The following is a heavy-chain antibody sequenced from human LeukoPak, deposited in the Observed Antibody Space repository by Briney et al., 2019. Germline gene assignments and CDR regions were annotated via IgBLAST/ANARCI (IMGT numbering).Heavy chain of an antibody. J-gene: IGHJ4*02. V-gene: IGHV4-59*01. D-gene: IGHD2-2*01. Sequence: SETLSLTCTVSGGTISSYYWSWIRQPPGKGLKWIGYINYSGSTNYNSSLKSRVTISVDTSKNQFSLKLSSVTAADTAVYYCAREKSEDYQNGFDYWGQGTLVTVSS. CDR3: AREKSEDYQNGFDY. CDR1: GGTISSYY. CDR2: INYSGST.